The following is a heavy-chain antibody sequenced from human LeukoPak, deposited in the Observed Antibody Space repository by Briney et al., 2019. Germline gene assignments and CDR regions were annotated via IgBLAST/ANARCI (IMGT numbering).Heavy chain of an antibody. J-gene: IGHJ4*02. D-gene: IGHD2-15*01. V-gene: IGHV3-7*01. CDR2: IKQDGSEK. Sequence: GGSLRLSCAASGFSFSNYWMSWVRQTPGKGLEWVANIKQDGSEKYYVDSVKGRFTISRDNAKKSLYLQMNSLRAEDTAVYYCAREYCSGGSCSSRLYYFDYWGQGTLVTVSS. CDR1: GFSFSNYW. CDR3: AREYCSGGSCSSRLYYFDY.